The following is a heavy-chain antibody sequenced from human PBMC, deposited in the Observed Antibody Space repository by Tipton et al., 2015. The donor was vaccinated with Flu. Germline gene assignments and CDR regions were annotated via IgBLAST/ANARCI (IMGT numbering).Heavy chain of an antibody. D-gene: IGHD2-8*02. CDR2: IKYSGST. CDR1: GGSISSYY. J-gene: IGHJ4*02. V-gene: IGHV4-59*08. CDR3: ASPRYCTGGLCYSGFGY. Sequence: GLVKPSETLSRTCTVSGGSISSYYWSWIRQPPGKGLEWIGYIKYSGSTNYNPSLKSRVTISVDTSKNQFSLKLSSVTAADTAVYYCASPRYCTGGLCYSGFGYRGPGTLVTVSS.